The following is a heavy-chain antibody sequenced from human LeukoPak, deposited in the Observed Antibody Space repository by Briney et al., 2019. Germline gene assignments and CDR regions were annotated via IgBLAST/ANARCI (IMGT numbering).Heavy chain of an antibody. D-gene: IGHD3-9*01. Sequence: ASVKVSCKASGCTFSSYAISWVRQAPGQGLEWMGGIIPIFGTANYAQKFQGRVTITADESTSTAYMELSSLRSEDTAVYYCARARFDADAFDIWGQGTMVTVSS. V-gene: IGHV1-69*01. CDR1: GCTFSSYA. CDR2: IIPIFGTA. J-gene: IGHJ3*02. CDR3: ARARFDADAFDI.